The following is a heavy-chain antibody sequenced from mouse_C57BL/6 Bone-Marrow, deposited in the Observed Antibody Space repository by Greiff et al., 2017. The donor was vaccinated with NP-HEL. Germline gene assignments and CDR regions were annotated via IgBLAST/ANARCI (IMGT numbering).Heavy chain of an antibody. Sequence: EVQLQQSGPELVKPGASVKIPCKASGYTFTDYNMDWVKQSHGKSLEWIGDINPNNGGTIYNQKFKGKATLTVDKSSSTAYMELRSLTSEDTAVYYCARWYGSSFAYWGQGTLVTVSA. CDR2: INPNNGGT. CDR1: GYTFTDYN. V-gene: IGHV1-18*01. J-gene: IGHJ3*01. D-gene: IGHD1-1*01. CDR3: ARWYGSSFAY.